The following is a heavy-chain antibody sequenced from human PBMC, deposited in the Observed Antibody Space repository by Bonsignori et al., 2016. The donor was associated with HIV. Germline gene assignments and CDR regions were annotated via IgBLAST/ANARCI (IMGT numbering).Heavy chain of an antibody. J-gene: IGHJ3*02. CDR2: ISASGSA. CDR3: ARGGGGFDI. Sequence: SETLSLTCTVSGGSISSYSWNWIRQPAGKGLEWIGRISASGSATYNPSLNRRLTLSLDTTRNQFSLNLNSVSAADTAVYYCARGGGGFDIWGQGTLVTVSS. CDR1: GGSISSYS. V-gene: IGHV4-4*07.